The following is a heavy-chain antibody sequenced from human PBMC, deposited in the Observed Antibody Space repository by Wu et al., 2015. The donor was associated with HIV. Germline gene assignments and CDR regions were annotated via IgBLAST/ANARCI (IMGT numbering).Heavy chain of an antibody. V-gene: IGHV1-2*02. CDR2: INPNSGGT. D-gene: IGHD3-9*01. Sequence: QVQLVQSGPEVKKPGASVRVSCKASGYSLSDHYIHWLRQAPGQGLEWMGWINPNSGGTNFAQKFQDRVTLTRDTSISTAYMEMSGLRSDDTAVYYCARDYYDVLTTYSHYFFDLWGQGTLVTVSS. CDR1: GYSLSDHY. J-gene: IGHJ4*02. CDR3: ARDYYDVLTTYSHYFFDL.